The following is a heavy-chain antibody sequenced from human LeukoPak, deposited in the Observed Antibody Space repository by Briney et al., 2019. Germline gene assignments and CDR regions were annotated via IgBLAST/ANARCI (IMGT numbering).Heavy chain of an antibody. V-gene: IGHV4-59*12. CDR2: IYYSGST. D-gene: IGHD3-22*01. Sequence: SETLSLTCTVSGGSISSYYWSWIRQPPGKGLEWIGYIYYSGSTNYSPSLKSRVTISVDTSKNQFSLKLSSVTAADTAVYYCARDSSGYHGFDYWGQGTLVTVSS. CDR1: GGSISSYY. J-gene: IGHJ4*02. CDR3: ARDSSGYHGFDY.